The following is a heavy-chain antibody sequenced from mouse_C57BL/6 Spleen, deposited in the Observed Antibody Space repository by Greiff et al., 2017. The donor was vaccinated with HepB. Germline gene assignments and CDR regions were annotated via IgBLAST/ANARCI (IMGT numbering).Heavy chain of an antibody. CDR1: GFTFSSYT. D-gene: IGHD3-2*02. CDR3: ARHGGSGYSAWFAY. CDR2: ISGGGGNT. J-gene: IGHJ3*01. V-gene: IGHV5-9*01. Sequence: EVKLVESGGGLVKPGGSLKLSCAASGFTFSSYTMSWVRQTPEKRLEWVATISGGGGNTYYPDSVKGRFTISRDNAKNTLYLQMSSLRSEDTALYYCARHGGSGYSAWFAYWGQGTLVTVSA.